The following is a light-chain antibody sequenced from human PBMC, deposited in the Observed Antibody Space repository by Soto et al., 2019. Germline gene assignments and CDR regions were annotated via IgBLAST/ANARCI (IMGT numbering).Light chain of an antibody. CDR3: QQYGSSGT. J-gene: IGKJ1*01. Sequence: EILFTQSPGTLSLSPGERATLSCRASHRVGNYLAWYQQRPGQAPRLLIYGVSTRATGIPARLSGSGSGTDFTLTIRRLEPEDFAVYYCQQYGSSGTFGQGTKVDIK. CDR2: GVS. CDR1: HRVGNY. V-gene: IGKV3-20*01.